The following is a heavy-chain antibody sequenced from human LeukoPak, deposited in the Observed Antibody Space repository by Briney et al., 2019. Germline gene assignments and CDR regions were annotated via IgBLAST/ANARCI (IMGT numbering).Heavy chain of an antibody. CDR2: MNPNSGNT. CDR3: ARGGITMMSGRAFDI. D-gene: IGHD3-22*01. Sequence: ASVKVSCKASGYTFKSFGITWVRQAPGQGLEWMGWMNPNSGNTGYAQKFQGRVTMTRNTSISTAYMELSSLRSEDTAVYYCARGGITMMSGRAFDIWGQGTMVTVSS. CDR1: GYTFKSFG. V-gene: IGHV1-8*02. J-gene: IGHJ3*02.